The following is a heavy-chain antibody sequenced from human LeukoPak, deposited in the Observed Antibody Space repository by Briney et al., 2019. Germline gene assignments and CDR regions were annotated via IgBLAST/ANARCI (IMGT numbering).Heavy chain of an antibody. CDR2: ISNDGSDE. D-gene: IGHD2-21*01. CDR3: ARGCATPYCFLIDY. CDR1: GFTFSSHG. J-gene: IGHJ4*02. Sequence: GGSLRLSCAASGFTFSSHGMHWVRQAPGKGLEWVSIISNDGSDEDYVDSVKGRFTFSRDNSKNTLHLQMNSLRAEDTAVYYCARGCATPYCFLIDYWGQGTLVTVSS. V-gene: IGHV3-30*03.